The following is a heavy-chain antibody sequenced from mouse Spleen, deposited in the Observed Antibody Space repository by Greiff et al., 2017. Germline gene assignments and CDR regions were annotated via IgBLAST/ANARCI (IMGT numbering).Heavy chain of an antibody. V-gene: IGHV1-55*01. CDR3: ARCPSYYGSSHFDY. J-gene: IGHJ2*01. CDR1: GYTFTSYW. Sequence: VQLQQPGAELVKPGASVKMSCKASGYTFTSYWITWVKQRPGQGLEWIGDIYPGSGSTNYNEKFKSKATLTVDTSSSTAYMQLSSLTSEDSAVYYCARCPSYYGSSHFDYWGQGTTLTVSS. D-gene: IGHD1-1*01. CDR2: IYPGSGST.